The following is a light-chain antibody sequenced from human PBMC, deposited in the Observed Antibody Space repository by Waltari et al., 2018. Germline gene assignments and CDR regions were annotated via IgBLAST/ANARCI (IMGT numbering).Light chain of an antibody. V-gene: IGKV3-11*01. CDR3: QHRTTWPPSLT. CDR2: DTA. CDR1: QSVSSS. Sequence: IVLTQSPATLSSSPGERATISCRASQSVSSSLAWYQQKPGQTPRLLIYDTAKRATVIPARFSGSGSGTDFTLTISSLEPEDFAVYYCQHRTTWPPSLTFGGGTRVEVK. J-gene: IGKJ4*01.